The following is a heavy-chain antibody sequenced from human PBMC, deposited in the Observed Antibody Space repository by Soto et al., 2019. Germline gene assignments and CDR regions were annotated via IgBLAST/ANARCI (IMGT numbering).Heavy chain of an antibody. V-gene: IGHV4-31*03. J-gene: IGHJ5*02. Sequence: SETLSLTCTVSGGSISSGGYYWSWIRQHPGKGLEWIGYIYCSGSTYYNPSLKSRVTISVDTSKNQFSLKLSSVTAADTAVYYCARRPKNPDCSGGSCSNWFDPWGQGTLVTVSS. CDR3: ARRPKNPDCSGGSCSNWFDP. D-gene: IGHD2-15*01. CDR1: GGSISSGGYY. CDR2: IYCSGST.